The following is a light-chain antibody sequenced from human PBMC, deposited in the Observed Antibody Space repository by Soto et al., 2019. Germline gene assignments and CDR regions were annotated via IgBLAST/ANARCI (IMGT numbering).Light chain of an antibody. J-gene: IGKJ5*01. CDR3: QQYGSSPIT. V-gene: IGKV3-20*01. CDR1: QSVSNNY. CDR2: GAS. Sequence: EIVLTQSPGTLSLSPGERAALSCRASQSVSNNYLAWYQQKPGQAPRLLIYGASNRATGIPDRFSGSGSGTDFTLTISRLEPEDFALYFCQQYGSSPITFAQGTRLEIK.